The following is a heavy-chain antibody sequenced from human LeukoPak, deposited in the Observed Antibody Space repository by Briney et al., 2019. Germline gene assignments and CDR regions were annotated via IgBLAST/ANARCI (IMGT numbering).Heavy chain of an antibody. D-gene: IGHD6-13*01. CDR2: VSDSGGTT. CDR1: GFTFSSYA. CDR3: ARGGINWYGFDY. V-gene: IGHV3-23*01. Sequence: GWALRLSCAASGFTFSSYAMSWVRQAPGKGLEWVSAVSDSGGTTYYADSVKGRFTISRDNSKNTLHLQMNSLRAEDTAVFYCARGGINWYGFDYWGQGTLVTDSS. J-gene: IGHJ4*02.